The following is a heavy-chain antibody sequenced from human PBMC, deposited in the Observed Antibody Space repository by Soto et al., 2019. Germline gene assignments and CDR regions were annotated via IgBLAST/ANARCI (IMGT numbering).Heavy chain of an antibody. V-gene: IGHV1-69*13. D-gene: IGHD3-22*01. Sequence: QVQLVQSGAEVKNSGASVKVSCKASGYTFTSYGFSWVRQAPGQGLEWMGGIIPIFGTANYAQKFQGRVTITADESTSTAYMELSSLRSEDTAVYYCARAQDYYDSPAGYWGQGTLVTVSS. CDR3: ARAQDYYDSPAGY. CDR1: GYTFTSYG. CDR2: IIPIFGTA. J-gene: IGHJ4*02.